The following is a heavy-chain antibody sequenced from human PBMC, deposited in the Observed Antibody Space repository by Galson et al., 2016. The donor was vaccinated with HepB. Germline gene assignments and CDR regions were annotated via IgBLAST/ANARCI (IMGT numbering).Heavy chain of an antibody. CDR2: LRSNGDNT. V-gene: IGHV3-64D*06. Sequence: SCKASGYSFTSYGISWVRQAPGKGLEHVSSLRSNGDNTYYADFVKGRFTISRNNSKSMLFLQMRSLTAEDTALYFCVRDRGASNKHILDVWGQGTMVTVSS. CDR1: GYSFTSYG. CDR3: VRDRGASNKHILDV. J-gene: IGHJ6*02. D-gene: IGHD4-11*01.